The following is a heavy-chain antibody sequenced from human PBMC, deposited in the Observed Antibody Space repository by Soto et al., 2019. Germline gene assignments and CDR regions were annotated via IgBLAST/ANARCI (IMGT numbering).Heavy chain of an antibody. CDR3: ARGVSARVDY. V-gene: IGHV1-8*01. J-gene: IGHJ4*02. D-gene: IGHD6-19*01. CDR2: MQPSTGRT. CDR1: GYSFTSLD. Sequence: QVQLVQSGAEVREPGASVKVSCKASGYSFTSLDINWVRQTAGQGLEWMGRMQPSTGRTGYAQKFQGRVTMTRDTSINTAYMELTTLTSDDTAFYYCARGVSARVDYWGQGTLVTVSS.